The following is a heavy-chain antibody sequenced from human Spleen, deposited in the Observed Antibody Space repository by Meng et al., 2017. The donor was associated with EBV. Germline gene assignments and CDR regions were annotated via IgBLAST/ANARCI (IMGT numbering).Heavy chain of an antibody. CDR2: INEDGSIV. Sequence: EAQVKESGGGLVQPGGSLRLSCVGSGISAYWVHWVRQVPGKGLVWVSRINEDGSIVNYADSVKGRFTIFRDNAKNTVSLQMNSLRVEDTALYYCAKDCFRARDYWGQGTLVTVSS. CDR1: GISAYW. V-gene: IGHV3-74*01. CDR3: AKDCFRARDY. J-gene: IGHJ4*02.